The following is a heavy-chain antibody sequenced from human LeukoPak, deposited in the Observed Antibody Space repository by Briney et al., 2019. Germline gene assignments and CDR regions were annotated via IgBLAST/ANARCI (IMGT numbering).Heavy chain of an antibody. Sequence: SETLSLTCTVSGGSIRSYYWSWIRRPPGKGLEWIGYMYYSGSTNYNPSLKSRITISVDRSKNQFSLKLSSVTAADTAVYYCARDVAQRFDPWGQGTLVTVSS. J-gene: IGHJ5*02. V-gene: IGHV4-59*12. D-gene: IGHD2-21*01. CDR2: MYYSGST. CDR3: ARDVAQRFDP. CDR1: GGSIRSYY.